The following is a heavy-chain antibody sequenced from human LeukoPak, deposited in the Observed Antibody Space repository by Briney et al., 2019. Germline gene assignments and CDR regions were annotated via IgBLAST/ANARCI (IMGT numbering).Heavy chain of an antibody. CDR2: IYYSGNT. D-gene: IGHD2-15*01. CDR1: GGSISSSSYY. V-gene: IGHV4-39*01. J-gene: IGHJ4*02. Sequence: SETLSLTCTVSGGSISSSSYYWGWIRQPPGKGLTWIGNIYYSGNTYYNPSLKSRVTISVDTSKNQFSLKLSSVTAADTAVYYCARRAGFCSGGTCYHFDYWGQGTLVTVSS. CDR3: ARRAGFCSGGTCYHFDY.